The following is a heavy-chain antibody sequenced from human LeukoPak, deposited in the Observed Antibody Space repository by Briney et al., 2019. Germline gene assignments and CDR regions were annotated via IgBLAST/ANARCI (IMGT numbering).Heavy chain of an antibody. V-gene: IGHV3-23*01. CDR3: AKFEDIVVVPAAFAFDI. J-gene: IGHJ3*02. CDR1: GFTFSSYA. CDR2: ISGSGGST. D-gene: IGHD2-2*01. Sequence: GGSLRLSCAASGFTFSSYAMSWVRQAPGKGLEWVSAISGSGGSTSYADSVKGRFTISRDNSKNTLYLQMNSLRAEHRAVYYCAKFEDIVVVPAAFAFDIWGHGKMVTVSS.